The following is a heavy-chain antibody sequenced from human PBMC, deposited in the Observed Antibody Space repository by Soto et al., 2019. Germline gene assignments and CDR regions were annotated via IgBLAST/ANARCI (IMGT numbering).Heavy chain of an antibody. CDR1: GFTLSSYA. CDR3: VKEKSNGVSTLFNYFES. J-gene: IGHJ4*02. V-gene: IGHV3-30*18. CDR2: ISYDGSNK. Sequence: QVQLVESGGGVVQPGRSLRLSCAASGFTLSSYAMHWVRHAPGKGLEWVAVISYDGSNKYYADSVKSRFTISRDNSKSTLFLQMDSLRAEDPAVYYCVKEKSNGVSTLFNYFESWGQGALVIVSS. D-gene: IGHD3-3*01.